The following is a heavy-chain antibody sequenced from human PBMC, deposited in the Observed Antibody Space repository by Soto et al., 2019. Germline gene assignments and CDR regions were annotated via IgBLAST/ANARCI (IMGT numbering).Heavy chain of an antibody. CDR2: IYYSGST. CDR3: ARLVRHLSAAGTSITYYFDH. D-gene: IGHD6-13*01. V-gene: IGHV4-31*03. J-gene: IGHJ4*02. Sequence: QVQLQESGPGLVKPSQTLSLTCTVSGGSISSGGYYWSWIRQHPGKGLEWIGYIYYSGSTYYNPCLKSRFTMSVDTSKNQFSLKLSYVTAADTAVYYCARLVRHLSAAGTSITYYFDHWGQGTLVTVSS. CDR1: GGSISSGGYY.